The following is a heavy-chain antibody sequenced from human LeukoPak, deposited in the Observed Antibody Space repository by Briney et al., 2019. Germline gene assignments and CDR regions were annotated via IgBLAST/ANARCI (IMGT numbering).Heavy chain of an antibody. CDR1: GFTFSSYA. CDR2: ISGSGGST. J-gene: IGHJ3*02. D-gene: IGHD2-2*01. CDR3: FVVPATRGAFDI. V-gene: IGHV3-23*01. Sequence: GGSLRLSCAASGFTFSSYAMSWVRQAPGKGLEWVSAISGSGGSTYYADSVKGRFTISRDNSKNTLYLQMNSPRAEDTAVYYCFVVPATRGAFDIWGQGTMVTVSS.